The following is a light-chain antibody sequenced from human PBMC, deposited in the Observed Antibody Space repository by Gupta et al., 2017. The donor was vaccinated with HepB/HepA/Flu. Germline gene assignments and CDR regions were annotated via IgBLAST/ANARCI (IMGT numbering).Light chain of an antibody. Sequence: DIQMTQSPSTLSASVGDRVTITCRASQNINHWLAWYQQKPGKAPKLLIYKASRLESGVPSRFSGRGSGTEFSLTIISLQPDDFATYYCQQCDNYSGETFGPGTKVEIK. CDR1: QNINHW. CDR3: QQCDNYSGET. J-gene: IGKJ1*01. CDR2: KAS. V-gene: IGKV1-5*03.